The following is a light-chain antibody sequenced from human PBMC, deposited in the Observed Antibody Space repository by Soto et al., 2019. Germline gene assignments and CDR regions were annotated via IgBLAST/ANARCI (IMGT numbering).Light chain of an antibody. Sequence: EIVLTQSPGTLSLSPVERATLSCMASRRVSSNYLAWYQQKPGQCPRLLIYGASNRATDIPDRFSGSGSGTDFTLTISRLEPEDFAVYYCQQYGSSSWTFGQGTKVDIK. J-gene: IGKJ1*01. V-gene: IGKV3-20*01. CDR2: GAS. CDR1: RRVSSNY. CDR3: QQYGSSSWT.